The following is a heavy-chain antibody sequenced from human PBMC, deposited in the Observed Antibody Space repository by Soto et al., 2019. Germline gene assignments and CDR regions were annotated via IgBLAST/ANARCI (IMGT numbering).Heavy chain of an antibody. V-gene: IGHV3-49*03. CDR1: WFPFGDYS. CDR3: TKRSPSSGWYPHFDQ. Sequence: GGSLKLSCSTSWFPFGDYSISWFRQAPGEALECVGFIRSKAYGGTTEYAASVKGRFTISRDDSKSIAYLQMNSLKTEVTAVYYCTKRSPSSGWYPHFDQWGQGTLVTVSS. CDR2: IRSKAYGGTT. D-gene: IGHD6-19*01. J-gene: IGHJ4*02.